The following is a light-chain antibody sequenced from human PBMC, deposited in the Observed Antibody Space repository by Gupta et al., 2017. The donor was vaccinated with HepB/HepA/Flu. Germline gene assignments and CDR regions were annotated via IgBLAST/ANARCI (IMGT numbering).Light chain of an antibody. CDR3: QQHNSSPRT. J-gene: IGKJ1*01. CDR2: WAS. Sequence: DTVMTQFPDSLVVLQGEGSTINCKSIQSVLYSSNNKIYLAWYQQKPGQPPKLLIYWASTRESGVPYRFSGSGSGTEFTLTISSLQAEDVAVYYCQQHNSSPRTFGRGTKVEIK. CDR1: QSVLYSSNNKIY. V-gene: IGKV4-1*01.